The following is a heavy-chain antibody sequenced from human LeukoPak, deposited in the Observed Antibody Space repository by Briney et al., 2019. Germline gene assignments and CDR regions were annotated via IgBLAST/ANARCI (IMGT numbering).Heavy chain of an antibody. V-gene: IGHV1-46*01. J-gene: IGHJ4*02. CDR1: GYTFTSYY. CDR2: INPSGGST. Sequence: GASVKVSCKASGYTFTSYYMHWVRQAPGQGLEWMGIINPSGGSTSYAQKFQGRVTMTRDMSTSTVYMELSSLRSEDTAVYYCARMTTVVTPKTHLHFDYWGQGTLVTVSS. CDR3: ARMTTVVTPKTHLHFDY. D-gene: IGHD4-23*01.